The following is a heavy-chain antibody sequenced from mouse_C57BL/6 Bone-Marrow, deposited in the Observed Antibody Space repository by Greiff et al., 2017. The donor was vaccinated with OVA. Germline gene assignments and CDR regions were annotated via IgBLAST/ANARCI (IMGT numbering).Heavy chain of an antibody. V-gene: IGHV1-55*01. J-gene: IGHJ1*03. CDR3: ARSNYGSSYWYFDV. CDR2: IYPGSGST. D-gene: IGHD1-1*01. CDR1: GYTFTSYW. Sequence: QVQLQQPGAELVKPGASVKMSCKASGYTFTSYWITGVKQRPGQGLEWIGDIYPGSGSTNYNEKFKSKATLTVDTSSSTAYMQLSSLTSEDSAVYYCARSNYGSSYWYFDVWGTGTTVTVSS.